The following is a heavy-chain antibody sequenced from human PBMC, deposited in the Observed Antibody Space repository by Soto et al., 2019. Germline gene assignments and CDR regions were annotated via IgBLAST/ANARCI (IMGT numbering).Heavy chain of an antibody. CDR1: GFNFEDRA. Sequence: GGSLRLSCVVSGFNFEDRAMHWVRQAPGKGLEWVSAISGSGGSTYYADSVKGRFTISRDNSKNTLYLQMNSLRAEDTAVYYCAKPYCTNGVCFYYFDYWGQGTLVTVSS. J-gene: IGHJ4*02. CDR2: ISGSGGST. D-gene: IGHD2-8*01. CDR3: AKPYCTNGVCFYYFDY. V-gene: IGHV3-23*01.